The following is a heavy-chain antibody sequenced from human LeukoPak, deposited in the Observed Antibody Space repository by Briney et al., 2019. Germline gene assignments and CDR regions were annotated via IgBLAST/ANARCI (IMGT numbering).Heavy chain of an antibody. CDR3: ARQYCITTDCSMIQTYFDY. V-gene: IGHV1-18*01. CDR2: ISTHNGKT. J-gene: IGHJ4*02. Sequence: ASVKVSCKTSGYTFMNYVINWVRQAPGQGPEWMGWISTHNGKTKYAQNFQGRITMTTETSASTAYLELRSLRADDTAVYFCARQYCITTDCSMIQTYFDYWGQGTLVTVSS. CDR1: GYTFMNYV. D-gene: IGHD2/OR15-2a*01.